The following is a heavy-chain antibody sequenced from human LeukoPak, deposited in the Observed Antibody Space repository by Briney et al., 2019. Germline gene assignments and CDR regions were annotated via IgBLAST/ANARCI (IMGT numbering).Heavy chain of an antibody. D-gene: IGHD3-22*01. V-gene: IGHV3-74*01. Sequence: GGSLRLSCAASGFTFSSYWMHWVRQAPGKGLVWVSRINSDGSSTSYADSVKGRFTISRDNAKNTLYLQMNSLRAEDTAVYYCARWGSMIVVRGAYDYWGQGTPVTVSS. CDR2: INSDGSST. CDR3: ARWGSMIVVRGAYDY. J-gene: IGHJ4*02. CDR1: GFTFSSYW.